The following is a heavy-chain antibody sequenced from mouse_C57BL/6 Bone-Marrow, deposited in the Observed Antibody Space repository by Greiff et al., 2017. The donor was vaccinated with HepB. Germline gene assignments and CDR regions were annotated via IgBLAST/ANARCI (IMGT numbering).Heavy chain of an antibody. D-gene: IGHD1-1*01. CDR1: GFTFSDAW. V-gene: IGHV6-6*01. J-gene: IGHJ1*03. Sequence: DVMLVESGGGLVQPGGSMKLSCAASGFTFSDAWMDWVRQSPEKGLEWVAEIRNKANNHATYYAESVKGRFTISRDDSKSSVYLQMNSLRAEDTGIYYCTPLITTVVEYFDVWGTGTTVTVSS. CDR3: TPLITTVVEYFDV. CDR2: IRNKANNHAT.